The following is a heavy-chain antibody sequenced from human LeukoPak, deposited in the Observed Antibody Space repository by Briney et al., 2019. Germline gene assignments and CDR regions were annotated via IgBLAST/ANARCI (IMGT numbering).Heavy chain of an antibody. CDR1: GFTFSSCA. CDR3: AKGIYSRCLSYFDY. Sequence: GGSLRLSCAASGFTFSSCAMSWVRQAPGKGLEWVSTIFGSGTGTYYADSVKGRFTISRDNSKNTLYLQMNSLRAEDTAVYYCAKGIYSRCLSYFDYWGHGTLVTVSS. V-gene: IGHV3-23*01. D-gene: IGHD6-13*01. CDR2: IFGSGTGT. J-gene: IGHJ4*01.